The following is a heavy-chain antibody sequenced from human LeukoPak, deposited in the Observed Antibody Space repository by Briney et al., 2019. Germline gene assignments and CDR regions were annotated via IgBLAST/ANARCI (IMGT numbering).Heavy chain of an antibody. V-gene: IGHV3-23*01. CDR3: ARYCSGGRCYSGLDP. J-gene: IGHJ5*02. D-gene: IGHD2-15*01. Sequence: GGSLSLSRAASGFTFSSYAMTWVRQAPGKGLEWVSAITDSTYFADSVKGRFTISRDSSKNRMYLQMNSLRVEDTAVYYCARYCSGGRCYSGLDPWGQGDLVTVSS. CDR2: ITDST. CDR1: GFTFSSYA.